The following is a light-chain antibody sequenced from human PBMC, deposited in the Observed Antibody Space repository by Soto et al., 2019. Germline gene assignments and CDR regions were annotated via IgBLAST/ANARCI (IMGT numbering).Light chain of an antibody. J-gene: IGLJ1*01. CDR2: EGG. CDR3: SSYAGSSTYV. CDR1: SSVVGSYNF. Sequence: QSVLTQPASVSGSPGQSITISCTGASSVVGSYNFVSWFQQHPGKAPKLIIYEGGKRPSGVSNRFSGSKSGNTASPTISGLQAEDEADYYCSSYAGSSTYVFGIGTKVTVL. V-gene: IGLV2-23*01.